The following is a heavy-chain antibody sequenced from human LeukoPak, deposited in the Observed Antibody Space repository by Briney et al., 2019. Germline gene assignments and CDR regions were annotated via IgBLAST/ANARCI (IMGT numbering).Heavy chain of an antibody. Sequence: PSETLSLTCAVSGVSISPYYWAWIRQPPGKGLEWIGYIHTSGSNNQYPSLKSRVTISVDKSKNHFSLRLTSVTAADTAVYYCARRWTGENAFDIWGQGTMVTVSS. CDR3: ARRWTGENAFDI. CDR1: GVSISPYY. CDR2: IHTSGSN. V-gene: IGHV4-4*09. D-gene: IGHD3/OR15-3a*01. J-gene: IGHJ3*02.